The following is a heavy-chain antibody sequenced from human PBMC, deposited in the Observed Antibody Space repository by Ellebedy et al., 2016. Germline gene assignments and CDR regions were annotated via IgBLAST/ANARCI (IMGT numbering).Heavy chain of an antibody. Sequence: ASVKVSCKASGYTFTSYGISWVRQAPGHGLEWMGWISAYNGNTHYSQNFQGRVTISRDTSASTAYMELSSLRSEDTAVYYCARGADSSGYSPFDIWGQGTMVTVSS. J-gene: IGHJ3*02. V-gene: IGHV1-18*04. CDR2: ISAYNGNT. CDR3: ARGADSSGYSPFDI. CDR1: GYTFTSYG. D-gene: IGHD3-22*01.